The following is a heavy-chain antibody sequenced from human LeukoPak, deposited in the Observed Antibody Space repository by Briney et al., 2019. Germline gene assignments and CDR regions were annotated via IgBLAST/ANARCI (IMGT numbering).Heavy chain of an antibody. D-gene: IGHD5-24*01. CDR3: ARVENGYTSGFVDY. J-gene: IGHJ4*02. CDR1: GGSFSGYY. Sequence: SETLSLTCAVYGGSFSGYYWSWIRQPPGKGLEWIGDINHSGSTNYNPSLKSRVTISVDTSKNQFSLKLSSVTAADTAVYYCARVENGYTSGFVDYWGQGTLVTVSS. V-gene: IGHV4-34*01. CDR2: INHSGST.